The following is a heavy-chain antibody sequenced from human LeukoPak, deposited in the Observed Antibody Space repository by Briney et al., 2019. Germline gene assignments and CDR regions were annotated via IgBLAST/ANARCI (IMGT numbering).Heavy chain of an antibody. CDR2: INTSGNT. CDR1: GGSITSYY. D-gene: IGHD2-15*01. J-gene: IGHJ5*02. V-gene: IGHV4-4*07. CDR3: ARIYCDGGGCYWFDP. Sequence: PSETLSLTCSVSGGSITSYYWSWIRQPPGKGLEWIGRINTSGNTNYNPSLKSRVSLSVDTSKNQFSLKLSSVTAADTAVYYCARIYCDGGGCYWFDPWGQGTLVTVSS.